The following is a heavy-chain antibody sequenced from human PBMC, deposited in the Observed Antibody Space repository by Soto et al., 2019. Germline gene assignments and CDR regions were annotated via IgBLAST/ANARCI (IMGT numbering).Heavy chain of an antibody. J-gene: IGHJ4*02. D-gene: IGHD5-18*01. V-gene: IGHV4-4*02. Sequence: SETLSLTCAVSGGSISSSNWWSWVRQPPGKGLEWIGEIYHSGSTNYNPSLKSRVTISVDKSKNQFSLKLSSVTAADTAVYYCASLKDLIYSYGYSYFDYWGQGTLVTVSS. CDR1: GGSISSSNW. CDR3: ASLKDLIYSYGYSYFDY. CDR2: IYHSGST.